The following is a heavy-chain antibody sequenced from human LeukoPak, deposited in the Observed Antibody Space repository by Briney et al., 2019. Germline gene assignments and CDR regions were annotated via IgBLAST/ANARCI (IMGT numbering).Heavy chain of an antibody. CDR2: IYYSGST. D-gene: IGHD5-24*01. V-gene: IGHV4-59*12. CDR3: ARGRGWLQIEEGGCFDY. J-gene: IGHJ4*02. Sequence: SETLSLTCTVSGGSISSYYWSWIRQPPGKGLEWIGYIYYSGSTNYNPSLKSRVTISVDTSKNLFSLKLSSVTAADTAVYYCARGRGWLQIEEGGCFDYWGQGTLVTVSS. CDR1: GGSISSYY.